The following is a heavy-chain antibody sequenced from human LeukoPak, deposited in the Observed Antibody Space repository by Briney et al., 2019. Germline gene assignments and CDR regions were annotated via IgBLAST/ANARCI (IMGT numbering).Heavy chain of an antibody. CDR1: GGSISSSSYY. CDR2: IYYSGST. CDR3: ARAYSSSWYLNWFDP. J-gene: IGHJ5*02. Sequence: SETLSLTCTVSGGSISSSSYYWGWIRQPPGKGLEWIGSIYYSGSTYYNPSLKSRVTISIDTSKNQFSLKLSSVTAADTAIYYCARAYSSSWYLNWFDPWGQGTLVTVSS. D-gene: IGHD6-13*01. V-gene: IGHV4-39*07.